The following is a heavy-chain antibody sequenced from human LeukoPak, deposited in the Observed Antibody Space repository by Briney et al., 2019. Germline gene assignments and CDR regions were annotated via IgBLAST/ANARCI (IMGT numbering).Heavy chain of an antibody. CDR1: GFTFSSHS. CDR2: ISSSSSYI. Sequence: GGSLRLSCAASGFTFSSHSMNWVRQAPGKGLEWVSSISSSSSYIYYADSVKGRFTISRDNAKNSLYLQMNSLRAEDTAVYYCEREGSGYYQMFDYWGQGTLVAVSS. V-gene: IGHV3-21*01. D-gene: IGHD3-22*01. J-gene: IGHJ4*02. CDR3: EREGSGYYQMFDY.